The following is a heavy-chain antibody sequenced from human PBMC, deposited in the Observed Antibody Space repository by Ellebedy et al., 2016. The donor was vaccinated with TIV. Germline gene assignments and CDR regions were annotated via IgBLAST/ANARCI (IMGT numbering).Heavy chain of an antibody. V-gene: IGHV5-51*01. Sequence: KVSCKGSGYSFTSYWIGWVRQMPGKGLEWMGIIYPGDSDTRYKPSFQGQVTISADQSISTAYLQWGSLKASDSAMYYCARHDTNRVAVQWGQGTLVTVSS. J-gene: IGHJ4*02. CDR2: IYPGDSDT. D-gene: IGHD5-12*01. CDR3: ARHDTNRVAVQ. CDR1: GYSFTSYW.